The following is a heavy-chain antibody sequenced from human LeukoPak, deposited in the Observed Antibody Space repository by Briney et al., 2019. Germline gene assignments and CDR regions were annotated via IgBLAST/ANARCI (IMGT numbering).Heavy chain of an antibody. CDR3: ARDFTGYYDQ. D-gene: IGHD3-9*01. V-gene: IGHV3-74*01. J-gene: IGHJ4*02. Sequence: GASLRLSCAASGFIFSPYWVHWVRQAPGKGLVWVARINPDGSTTNYADSVKGRFTISRDNAKNTLYLQMNSLRAEDTAIYYCARDFTGYYDQWGQGTLVTVSS. CDR2: INPDGSTT. CDR1: GFIFSPYW.